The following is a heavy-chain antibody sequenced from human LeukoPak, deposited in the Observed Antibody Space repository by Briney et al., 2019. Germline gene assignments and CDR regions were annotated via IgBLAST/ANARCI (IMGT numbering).Heavy chain of an antibody. Sequence: PGGSLRLSCVASGFTFSSYEMNWVRQAPGKGLEWVSYISGSGRTIYYADSVKGRFTISRDNAKNSLYLQINSLRDEDTAVYYCAREWFYDSSGYYVYWGQGTLVTVSS. CDR1: GFTFSSYE. CDR3: AREWFYDSSGYYVY. V-gene: IGHV3-48*03. J-gene: IGHJ4*02. CDR2: ISGSGRTI. D-gene: IGHD3-22*01.